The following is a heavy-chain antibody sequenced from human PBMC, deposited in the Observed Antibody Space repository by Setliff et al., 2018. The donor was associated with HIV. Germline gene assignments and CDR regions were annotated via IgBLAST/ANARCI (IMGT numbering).Heavy chain of an antibody. V-gene: IGHV4-31*03. CDR3: ARDLSPYGSGDPYYYYGMDV. CDR1: GGSISSGDYY. CDR2: IYYSGST. D-gene: IGHD3-10*01. Sequence: SETLSLTCTVSGGSISSGDYYWSWIRQRPGKGLEWIGYIYYSGSTSYNPSLKSRLTMSVDTSKNYFSLRLSSVTAADTAVYYCARDLSPYGSGDPYYYYGMDVWGQGTTVTVSS. J-gene: IGHJ6*02.